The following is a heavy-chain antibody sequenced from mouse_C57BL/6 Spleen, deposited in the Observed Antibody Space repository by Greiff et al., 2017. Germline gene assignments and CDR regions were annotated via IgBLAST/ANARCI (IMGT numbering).Heavy chain of an antibody. CDR3: ARDYGSSYGNFDV. Sequence: QVQLKQPGAELVRPGSSVKLSCKASGYTFTSYWMHWVKQRPIQGLEWIGNIDPSDSETHYNQKFKDKATLTVDKSSSTAYMQLSSLTSEDSAVYYCARDYGSSYGNFDVWGTGTTVTVSS. CDR2: IDPSDSET. CDR1: GYTFTSYW. D-gene: IGHD1-1*01. V-gene: IGHV1-52*01. J-gene: IGHJ1*03.